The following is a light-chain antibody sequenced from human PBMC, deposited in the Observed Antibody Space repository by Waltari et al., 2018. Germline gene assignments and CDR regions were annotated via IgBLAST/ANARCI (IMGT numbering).Light chain of an antibody. CDR1: QSISSW. J-gene: IGKJ1*01. CDR3: QQYNSYSPT. Sequence: DIQMTQSPSTLSASVGDRVTITCRASQSISSWLAWYQPKPGKAPKLLIYKASSLESGVPSRFGGSGSGTEVTLTISSLQPDDFATYYCQQYNSYSPTFGQGTKVEIK. CDR2: KAS. V-gene: IGKV1-5*03.